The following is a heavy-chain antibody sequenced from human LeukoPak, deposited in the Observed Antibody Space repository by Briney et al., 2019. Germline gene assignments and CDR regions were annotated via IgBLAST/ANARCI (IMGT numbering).Heavy chain of an antibody. CDR1: GFTFSNAW. D-gene: IGHD2-2*01. CDR3: TTVRCSSTRCYSSFDD. V-gene: IGHV3-15*01. Sequence: PGGSLRLSCAASGFTFSNAWMNWVRQAPGKGLEWVGRIKSKTDGGTTDYAAPVKGRFTISRDDSKNTMYLQMNSLKTEDTAVYYCTTVRCSSTRCYSSFDDWGQGTLVTVSS. CDR2: IKSKTDGGTT. J-gene: IGHJ4*02.